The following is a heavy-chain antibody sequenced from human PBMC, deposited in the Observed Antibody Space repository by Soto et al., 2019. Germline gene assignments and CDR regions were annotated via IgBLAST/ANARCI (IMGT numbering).Heavy chain of an antibody. CDR1: GFTFSSYD. J-gene: IGHJ4*02. CDR2: IGTAGDT. Sequence: GGSLRLSCAASGFTFSSYDMHWVRQATGKGLEWVSAIGTAGDTYYPGSVKGRFTISRENAKNSLYLQMNSLRAGDTAVYYCARAAAAGFFDHWGQGTLVTVSS. V-gene: IGHV3-13*01. CDR3: ARAAAAGFFDH. D-gene: IGHD6-13*01.